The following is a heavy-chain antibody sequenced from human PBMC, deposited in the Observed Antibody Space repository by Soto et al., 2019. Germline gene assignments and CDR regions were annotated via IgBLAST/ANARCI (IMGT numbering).Heavy chain of an antibody. D-gene: IGHD3-3*01. Sequence: PGGSLRLSCAASGFTFSSYSMNWVRQAPGKGLEWVSSISSSSSYIYYADSVKGRFTISRDNAKNSLYLQMNSLRAEDTAVYYCARDPEYTIFGVVITKDFDYWGQGTLVTVSS. CDR2: ISSSSSYI. CDR3: ARDPEYTIFGVVITKDFDY. CDR1: GFTFSSYS. V-gene: IGHV3-21*01. J-gene: IGHJ4*02.